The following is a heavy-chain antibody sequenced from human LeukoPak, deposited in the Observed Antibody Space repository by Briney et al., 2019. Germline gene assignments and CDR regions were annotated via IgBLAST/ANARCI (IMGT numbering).Heavy chain of an antibody. V-gene: IGHV3-30*03. J-gene: IGHJ6*02. CDR1: GFTFSSYG. CDR2: ISYDGRNK. Sequence: GGFLRLSCAASGFTFSSYGTHWVRQAPGKGLEWVAVISYDGRNKYYADSVKGRFTISRDNSKNTLYLQMNSLSAEDTAVYYCATDFRWFGELLQFHYYSYGMDVWGQGTTVTVSS. CDR3: ATDFRWFGELLQFHYYSYGMDV. D-gene: IGHD3-10*01.